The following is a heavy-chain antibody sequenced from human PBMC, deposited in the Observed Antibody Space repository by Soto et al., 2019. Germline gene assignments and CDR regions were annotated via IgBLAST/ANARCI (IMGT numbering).Heavy chain of an antibody. CDR1: GFTFSTYA. Sequence: PGGSLRLSCAAYGFTFSTYAMTWVRQAPGKGLEWVSAISGSGGSAYYADSVKGRFTISRDNSKNTLYLQMNSLRADDSGVYYCAKDPYSGVLVPVAIGFDPWGPGTLVTVSS. CDR3: AKDPYSGVLVPVAIGFDP. CDR2: ISGSGGSA. J-gene: IGHJ5*02. V-gene: IGHV3-23*01. D-gene: IGHD2-2*01.